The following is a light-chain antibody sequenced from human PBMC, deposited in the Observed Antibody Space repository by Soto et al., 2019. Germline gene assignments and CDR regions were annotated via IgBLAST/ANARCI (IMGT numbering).Light chain of an antibody. CDR2: RNT. V-gene: IGLV1-47*01. CDR1: SSNIGSNY. CDR3: ATGDDSLSGVV. J-gene: IGLJ2*01. Sequence: QSVLTQPPSASGTPGQRVTISCSGSSSNIGSNYVYWYQQLPGTAPKLLIYRNTQRPSGVPDRFSGSKSGTSASLAISGLRSGEEADYYCATGDDSLSGVVFGGGTKLPVL.